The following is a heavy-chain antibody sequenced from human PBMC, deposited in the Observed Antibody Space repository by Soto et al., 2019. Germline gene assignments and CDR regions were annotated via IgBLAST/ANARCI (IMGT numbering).Heavy chain of an antibody. Sequence: SATLSLTCTVSGGSISSGDYYWSWIRQPPGKGLEWIGYIYYSGSTYYNPSLKSRVTISVDTSKNQFSLKLSSVTAADTAVYYCASHLRPSGWLDPWGQGTLVTIYS. D-gene: IGHD3-10*01. CDR1: GGSISSGDYY. J-gene: IGHJ5*02. CDR3: ASHLRPSGWLDP. CDR2: IYYSGST. V-gene: IGHV4-30-4*01.